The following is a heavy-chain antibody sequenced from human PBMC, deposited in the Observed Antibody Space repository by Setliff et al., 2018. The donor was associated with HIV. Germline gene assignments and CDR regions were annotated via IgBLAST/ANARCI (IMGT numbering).Heavy chain of an antibody. J-gene: IGHJ4*02. Sequence: ASETLSLTCTVSGYSISSGYYWGWIRQPPGKGLEWIGSIYHSGSTYYNPSLKSRVTISVDTSKNQFSLKLSSVTAADTAVYYCARVETTVPTPDYWGQGTLVTVSS. V-gene: IGHV4-38-2*02. CDR2: IYHSGST. D-gene: IGHD4-17*01. CDR1: GYSISSGYY. CDR3: ARVETTVPTPDY.